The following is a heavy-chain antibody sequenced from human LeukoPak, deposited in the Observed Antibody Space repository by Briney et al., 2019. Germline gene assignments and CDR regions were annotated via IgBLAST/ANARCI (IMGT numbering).Heavy chain of an antibody. V-gene: IGHV5-51*01. J-gene: IGHJ5*02. Sequence: GESLKISCKGSGYSFTSYWIGWVRQMPGKGLEWMGIIYPGDSDTRYSPSFQGQVTISADKAISTAYLHWTSLQASDTVMYYCARRFVGECNWWDPWGQGTLVTVSS. CDR3: ARRFVGECNWWDP. D-gene: IGHD2-15*01. CDR2: IYPGDSDT. CDR1: GYSFTSYW.